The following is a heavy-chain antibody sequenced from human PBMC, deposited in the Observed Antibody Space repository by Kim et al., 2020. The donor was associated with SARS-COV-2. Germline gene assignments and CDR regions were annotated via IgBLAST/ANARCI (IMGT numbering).Heavy chain of an antibody. D-gene: IGHD2-2*01. CDR1: GGSFSGYY. CDR2: INHSGST. Sequence: SETLSLTCAVYGGSFSGYYWSWIRQPQGKGLEWIGEINHSGSTNYNPYLKSRVTISVDTSKNQFSLKLSSVTAADTAVYYCARGLMSTEIVVVPWIPPLGGSYYYGMDVWGQGTTVTVSS. V-gene: IGHV4-34*01. CDR3: ARGLMSTEIVVVPWIPPLGGSYYYGMDV. J-gene: IGHJ6*02.